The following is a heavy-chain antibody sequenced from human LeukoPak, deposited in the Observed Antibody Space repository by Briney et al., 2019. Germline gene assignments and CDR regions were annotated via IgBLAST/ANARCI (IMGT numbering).Heavy chain of an antibody. J-gene: IGHJ4*02. CDR2: INSDRSST. Sequence: GGSLRLSCAASGFTFSSYWMHWVRQGPGKGLVWVSRINSDRSSTSYADSVKGRFTISRDNAKNTLYLQMNSLRVEDTAVYYCYWEGSWGQGTLVTVSS. CDR3: YWEGS. D-gene: IGHD1-26*01. CDR1: GFTFSSYW. V-gene: IGHV3-74*01.